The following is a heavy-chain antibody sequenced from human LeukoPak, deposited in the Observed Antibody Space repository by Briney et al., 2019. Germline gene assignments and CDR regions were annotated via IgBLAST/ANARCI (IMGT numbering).Heavy chain of an antibody. V-gene: IGHV4-39*01. Sequence: SETLSLTCTVSGGSIRSSYYYWGWIRQPPGKGLEWIGSIYYSGSTYYNPSLKSRITISVDTSKNQFSLKLTSVTAADTAVYYCARQWQLVLPYFDYWGQGTLVTVSS. J-gene: IGHJ4*02. CDR3: ARQWQLVLPYFDY. CDR2: IYYSGST. CDR1: GGSIRSSYYY. D-gene: IGHD6-6*01.